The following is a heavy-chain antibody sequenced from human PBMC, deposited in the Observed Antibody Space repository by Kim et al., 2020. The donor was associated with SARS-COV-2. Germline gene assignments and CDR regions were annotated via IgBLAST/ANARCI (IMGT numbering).Heavy chain of an antibody. J-gene: IGHJ4*02. CDR3: ARETYDSSGYTNFDY. Sequence: PSLNSRVTISVDTSKNQFSLKLSSVTAADTAVYYCARETYDSSGYTNFDYWGQGTLVTVSS. V-gene: IGHV4-31*02. D-gene: IGHD3-22*01.